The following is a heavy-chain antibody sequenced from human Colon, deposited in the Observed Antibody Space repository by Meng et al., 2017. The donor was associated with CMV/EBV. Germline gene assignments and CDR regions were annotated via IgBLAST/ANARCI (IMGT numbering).Heavy chain of an antibody. Sequence: VQLVQSGAEVKKPEASVKVPCKASGYTFTRHGISWVRQAPGQGLEWMGWINTYNGNTDYSQKFQGRVTMTTDTSTNTAYMELRSLKSDDTAVYYCARDNYYDDSQIFYKTGRFDPWGQGTLVTVSS. D-gene: IGHD3-16*01. CDR1: GYTFTRHG. J-gene: IGHJ5*02. CDR3: ARDNYYDDSQIFYKTGRFDP. CDR2: INTYNGNT. V-gene: IGHV1-18*01.